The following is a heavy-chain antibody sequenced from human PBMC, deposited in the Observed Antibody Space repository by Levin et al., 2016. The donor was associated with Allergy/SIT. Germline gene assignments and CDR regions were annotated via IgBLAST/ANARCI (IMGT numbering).Heavy chain of an antibody. Sequence: GESLKISCVASGFTFSNVWMSWVRQAPGKGLEWVGLIKNKNDGGTTDYAAPGKGRFTISRDDSKNTLYLQMNRLHTDDTAVYYCTIDLWSENNSYYYYIDVWGKGTAVTVSS. J-gene: IGHJ6*03. D-gene: IGHD3-3*01. CDR3: TIDLWSENNSYYYYIDV. V-gene: IGHV3-15*01. CDR1: GFTFSNVW. CDR2: IKNKNDGGTT.